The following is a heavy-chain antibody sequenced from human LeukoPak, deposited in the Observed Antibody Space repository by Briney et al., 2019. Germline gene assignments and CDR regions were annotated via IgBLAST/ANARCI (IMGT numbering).Heavy chain of an antibody. CDR2: IHRSGSP. Sequence: TSETLSLTCTVSLDSTTSNFWSWVRQPPGKGLEWIGEIHRSGSPNYNPSLQSRVTISIDRSRSQIVLELSSVTAADTAVYYCAREILGGFNPGAYWGQGTLVTVSS. CDR1: LDSTTSNF. V-gene: IGHV4-4*02. CDR3: AREILGGFNPGAY. D-gene: IGHD1-14*01. J-gene: IGHJ4*02.